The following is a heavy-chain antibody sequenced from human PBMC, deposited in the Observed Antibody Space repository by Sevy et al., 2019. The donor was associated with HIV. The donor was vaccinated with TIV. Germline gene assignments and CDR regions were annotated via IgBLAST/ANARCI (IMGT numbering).Heavy chain of an antibody. Sequence: GGSLRLSCAASGFTFNTHVMNWVRQAPGKGLEWVSSISGFGNTYYADAVRGRFAISRDNAKNTLYLQMNSLRADDTVVYYCAEVLNPALESMMEVTVRSLKGFDVWGQGTLVTVSS. D-gene: IGHD3-22*01. V-gene: IGHV3-23*01. CDR2: ISGFGNT. CDR1: GFTFNTHV. CDR3: AEVLNPALESMMEVTVRSLKGFDV. J-gene: IGHJ3*01.